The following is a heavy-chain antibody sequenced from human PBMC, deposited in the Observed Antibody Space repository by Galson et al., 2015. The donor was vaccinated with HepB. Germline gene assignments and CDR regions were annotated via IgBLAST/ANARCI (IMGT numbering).Heavy chain of an antibody. CDR3: AGSKRITIFGEVNWRFDP. V-gene: IGHV1-69*13. CDR1: GGTFSSYA. Sequence: SVKVSCKASGGTFSSYAISWVRQAPGQGLEWMGGIIPIFGTANYAQRFQGRVTITADESTSTAYMELSSLRSEDTAVYYCAGSKRITIFGEVNWRFDPWGQGTLVTVSS. CDR2: IIPIFGTA. J-gene: IGHJ5*02. D-gene: IGHD3-3*01.